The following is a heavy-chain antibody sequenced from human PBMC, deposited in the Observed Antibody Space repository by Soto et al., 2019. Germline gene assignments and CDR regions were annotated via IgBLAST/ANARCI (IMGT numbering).Heavy chain of an antibody. D-gene: IGHD4-17*01. CDR3: ARTTVTTGFYYGMDL. J-gene: IGHJ6*02. V-gene: IGHV3-9*01. CDR1: GFRFDDYA. Sequence: SLRLSCAASGFRFDDYAMHWVRQAPGKGLEWVSGISWSSGSIGYAAPVKGRFTISRDNDGNSLFLQMNGLRSDDTALYYCARTTVTTGFYYGMDLWGQGTMVTVSS. CDR2: ISWSSGSI.